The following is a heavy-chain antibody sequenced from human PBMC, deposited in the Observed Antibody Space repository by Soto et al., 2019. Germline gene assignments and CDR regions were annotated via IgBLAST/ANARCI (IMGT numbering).Heavy chain of an antibody. J-gene: IGHJ4*02. Sequence: QVQLVQSGAEVKKPGSSVKVSCKVSGGTFSNYGISWVRQAPGQGLEWMGGIIPMFTTPNYAQKFEDRVTISADESTSTAYMRLSSLTSEDKAVYYWARGQEFGDYGSVDSWGQGTLVTVSS. CDR3: ARGQEFGDYGSVDS. CDR1: GGTFSNYG. D-gene: IGHD4-17*01. V-gene: IGHV1-69*12. CDR2: IIPMFTTP.